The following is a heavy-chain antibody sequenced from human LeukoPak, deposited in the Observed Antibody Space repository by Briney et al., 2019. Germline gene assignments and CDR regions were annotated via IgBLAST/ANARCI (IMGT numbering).Heavy chain of an antibody. D-gene: IGHD6-13*01. CDR1: GGSINSGSYY. CDR2: IYYSGST. CDR3: ARLRVLEPAAAGTGNDY. J-gene: IGHJ4*02. Sequence: SETLSLTCTVSGGSINSGSYYWSWIRQPAGKGLEWIGSIYYSGSTYYNPSLKSRVTISVDTSKNQFSLKLSSVTAADTAVYYCARLRVLEPAAAGTGNDYWGQGTLVTVSS. V-gene: IGHV4-61*10.